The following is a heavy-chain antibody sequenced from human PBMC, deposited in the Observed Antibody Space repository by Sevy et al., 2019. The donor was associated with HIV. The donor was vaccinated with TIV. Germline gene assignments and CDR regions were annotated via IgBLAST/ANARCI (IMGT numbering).Heavy chain of an antibody. V-gene: IGHV3-7*01. J-gene: IGHJ3*02. CDR1: GFTFSSYW. Sequence: GGSLRLSCAASGFTFSSYWMSWVRQAPGKGREWVANIKEDGSDKYYVDSVKGRFTISRDDAKNSLYLQMNSLRAEDTAVYYCTRDDAFDIWGQGTMVTVSS. CDR2: IKEDGSDK. CDR3: TRDDAFDI.